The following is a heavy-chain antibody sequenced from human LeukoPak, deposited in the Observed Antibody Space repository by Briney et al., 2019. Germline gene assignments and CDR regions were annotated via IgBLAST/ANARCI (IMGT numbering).Heavy chain of an antibody. J-gene: IGHJ3*02. Sequence: GGSLRLSCAASEFTFSNAWMNWVRKAPGKGLEWVGRIQTKTDGGTTDYAAPVKGRFTISRDESKNTLYLQMSSLKTEDTAVYYCATVGGVLITNDAFDIWGQGTMVTVSS. V-gene: IGHV3-15*01. CDR1: EFTFSNAW. CDR2: IQTKTDGGTT. CDR3: ATVGGVLITNDAFDI. D-gene: IGHD3-3*01.